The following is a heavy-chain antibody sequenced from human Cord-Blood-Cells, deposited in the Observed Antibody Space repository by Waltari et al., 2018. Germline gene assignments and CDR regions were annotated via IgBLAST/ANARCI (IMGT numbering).Heavy chain of an antibody. J-gene: IGHJ3*02. V-gene: IGHV4-39*01. CDR1: GGSISSSSYY. D-gene: IGHD6-13*01. CDR3: ARRGIAAAGDAFDI. Sequence: QLQLQESGPGLVKPSETLSLTCTVSGGSISSSSYYWGWIRQPPGKGLEWIGSSYYSGSTYYNPSLKSRVTISVDTSKNQFSLKLSSVTAADTAVYYCARRGIAAAGDAFDIWGQGTMVTVSS. CDR2: SYYSGST.